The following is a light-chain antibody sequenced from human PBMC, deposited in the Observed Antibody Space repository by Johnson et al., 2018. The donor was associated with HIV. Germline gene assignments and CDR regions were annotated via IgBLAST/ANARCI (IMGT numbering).Light chain of an antibody. J-gene: IGLJ1*01. CDR2: DNN. CDR3: GTWDSSLSAGRV. Sequence: QSVLTQPPSVSAAPGQKVTISCSGSSSNIGRNYVSWYQQLPGTAPKLLIFDNNKRPSGIPDRFSGSKSGTYATLGITGLQTGDEADYYCGTWDSSLSAGRVFGTGTKVTVL. V-gene: IGLV1-51*01. CDR1: SSNIGRNY.